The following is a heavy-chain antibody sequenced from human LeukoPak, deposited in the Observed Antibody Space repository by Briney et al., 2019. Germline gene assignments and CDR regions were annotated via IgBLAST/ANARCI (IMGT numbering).Heavy chain of an antibody. D-gene: IGHD2-15*01. Sequence: SVKVSCKASGYTFTSYYMHWVRQAPGQGLEWMGIINPSGGSTNYAQKFQGRVTMTRDMSTSTVYMELSSLRSEDTAVYYCARDGVAGVYYLDYWGQGTLVTVSS. CDR1: GYTFTSYY. J-gene: IGHJ4*02. CDR2: INPSGGST. V-gene: IGHV1-46*01. CDR3: ARDGVAGVYYLDY.